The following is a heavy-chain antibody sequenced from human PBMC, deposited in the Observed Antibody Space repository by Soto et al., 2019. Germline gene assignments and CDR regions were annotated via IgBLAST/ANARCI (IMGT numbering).Heavy chain of an antibody. V-gene: IGHV1-46*01. CDR3: ARGGETIFGVIDH. J-gene: IGHJ4*02. D-gene: IGHD3-3*02. CDR1: GYSFFIDY. CDR2: FLASGGNT. Sequence: GASVXVSCKSSGYSFFIDYIHWVRQAPGQGLEWMGRFLASGGNTFYAQRFRGRVSMTRDTSSTNTVSLELTSLTSDDTAVYYCARGGETIFGVIDHRGQGTRVT.